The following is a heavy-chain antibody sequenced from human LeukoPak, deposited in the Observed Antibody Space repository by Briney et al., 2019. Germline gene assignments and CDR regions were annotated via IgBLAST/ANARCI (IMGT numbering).Heavy chain of an antibody. CDR3: AKDHASLDTAMVTLFEFDS. Sequence: PGGSLRLSCAASRFTFNSYAMHWVRQAPGKGLEWVALISYDGNSKYYADSVKGRFTISRDNSKNTLYLQMNSLRADDTAVYYCAKDHASLDTAMVTLFEFDSWGQGTLVTVSS. V-gene: IGHV3-30*18. CDR1: RFTFNSYA. J-gene: IGHJ4*02. CDR2: ISYDGNSK. D-gene: IGHD5-18*01.